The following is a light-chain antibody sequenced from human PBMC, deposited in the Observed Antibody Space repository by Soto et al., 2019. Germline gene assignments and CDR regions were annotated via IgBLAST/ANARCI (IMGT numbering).Light chain of an antibody. CDR3: SSYISSSTLYV. CDR1: SSDVGGYNY. Sequence: QSALTQPASVSGSPGQSITISCNGTSSDVGGYNYVSWYQQHPGKAPKLMIYDVSNRPSGVSNRFSGSKSGNTASLTISGLQAEDEADYYCSSYISSSTLYVFGTGTKVTVL. V-gene: IGLV2-14*01. CDR2: DVS. J-gene: IGLJ1*01.